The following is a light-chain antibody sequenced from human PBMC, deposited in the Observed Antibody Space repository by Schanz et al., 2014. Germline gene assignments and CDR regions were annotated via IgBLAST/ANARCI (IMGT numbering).Light chain of an antibody. Sequence: DIQMTQSPSSLSASVGDRVTITCRASQSITTYLNWYQQKPGKAPKLLIYAASSLQSGVPSRFSGSGSGTEFTLTISSLQPDDFATYYCQQYYSYWAFGQGTKVEIK. J-gene: IGKJ1*01. CDR3: QQYYSYWA. V-gene: IGKV1-39*01. CDR1: QSITTY. CDR2: AAS.